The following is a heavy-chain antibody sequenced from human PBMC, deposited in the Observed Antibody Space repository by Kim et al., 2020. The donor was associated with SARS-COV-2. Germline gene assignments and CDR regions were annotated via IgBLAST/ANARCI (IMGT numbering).Heavy chain of an antibody. J-gene: IGHJ4*02. Sequence: SQTLSLTCAVYGGSFSGYYWSWIRQPPGKGLEWIGEINHSGSTNYNPSLKSRVTISVDTSKNQFSLKLSFVTAADTAVYYCARGVRTGTTGFHYWGQGTLVTVSS. CDR1: GGSFSGYY. V-gene: IGHV4-34*01. CDR2: INHSGST. D-gene: IGHD1-7*01. CDR3: ARGVRTGTTGFHY.